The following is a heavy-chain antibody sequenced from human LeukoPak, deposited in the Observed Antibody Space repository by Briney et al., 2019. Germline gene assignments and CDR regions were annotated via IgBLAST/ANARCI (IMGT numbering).Heavy chain of an antibody. CDR3: ARDSGWGYYDSSGYYPKGNYFDY. D-gene: IGHD3-22*01. CDR2: IYYSGST. V-gene: IGHV4-39*07. CDR1: GGSISSSSYY. J-gene: IGHJ4*02. Sequence: SETLSLTCTVSGGSISSSSYYWGWIRQPPGKGLEWIGSIYYSGSTYYNPSLKSRVTISVDTSKNQFSLKLSSVTAADTAVYYCARDSGWGYYDSSGYYPKGNYFDYWGQGTLVTISS.